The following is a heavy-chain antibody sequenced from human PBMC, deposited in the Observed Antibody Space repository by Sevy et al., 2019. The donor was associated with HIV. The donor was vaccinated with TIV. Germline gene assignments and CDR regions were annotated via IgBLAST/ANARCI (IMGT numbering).Heavy chain of an antibody. D-gene: IGHD4-17*01. Sequence: GSLRLSCAASGFTFSNYAMTWVRQAPGKGLEWVSVISGSGGSTYYADSVKGRFTISRDNSKSTLYLQMNSLRAEDTAVYYCAKHSRGSTVVIPNAFDIWGQGTMVTVSS. CDR1: GFTFSNYA. CDR2: ISGSGGST. J-gene: IGHJ3*02. V-gene: IGHV3-23*01. CDR3: AKHSRGSTVVIPNAFDI.